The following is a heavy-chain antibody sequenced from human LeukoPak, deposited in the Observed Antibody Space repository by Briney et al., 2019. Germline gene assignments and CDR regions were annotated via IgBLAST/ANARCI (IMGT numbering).Heavy chain of an antibody. D-gene: IGHD5-18*01. V-gene: IGHV3-23*01. CDR1: GLTFSSYA. CDR3: AKEGRKTGNTYGYEFDS. Sequence: QAGGSLRLSCAASGLTFSSYAMSWVRQAPGKGLEWVSAVSSSGGSTNYADYVKGQFTISRDNSKNTVYLHMNNLRAEDTAVYYCAKEGRKTGNTYGYEFDSWGQGTLVTVSS. J-gene: IGHJ4*02. CDR2: VSSSGGST.